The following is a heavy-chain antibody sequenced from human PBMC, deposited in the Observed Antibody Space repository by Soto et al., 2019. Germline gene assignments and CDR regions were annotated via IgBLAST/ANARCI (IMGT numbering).Heavy chain of an antibody. J-gene: IGHJ5*02. CDR1: GFTFSDYY. Sequence: QVQLVESGGGLVKPGGSLRLSCAASGFTFSDYYMSWIRQAPGKVLVWVSYISRSGSTRYYADSVKGRFTISRDNAKNSLYLQMNSLRAEDTAVYYCARDRLRGWFDPWGQGTLVTVSS. CDR2: ISRSGSTR. V-gene: IGHV3-11*01. CDR3: ARDRLRGWFDP. D-gene: IGHD4-17*01.